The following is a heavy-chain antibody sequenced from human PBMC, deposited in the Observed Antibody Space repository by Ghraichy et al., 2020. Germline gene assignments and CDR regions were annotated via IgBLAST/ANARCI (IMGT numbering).Heavy chain of an antibody. CDR3: ARDQPPIDFWSGYYPGGYGMDV. CDR1: GFTFSSYS. CDR2: ISSSSSTI. V-gene: IGHV3-48*02. Sequence: GESLNISCAASGFTFSSYSMNWVRQAPGKGLEWVSYISSSSSTIYYADSVKGRFTISRDNAKNSLYLQMNSLRDEDTAVYYCARDQPPIDFWSGYYPGGYGMDVWGQGTTVTVSS. D-gene: IGHD3-3*01. J-gene: IGHJ6*02.